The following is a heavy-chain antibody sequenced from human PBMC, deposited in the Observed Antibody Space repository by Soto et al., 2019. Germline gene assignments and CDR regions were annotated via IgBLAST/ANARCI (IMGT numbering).Heavy chain of an antibody. CDR3: ARDKGWPDISFHT. D-gene: IGHD3-9*01. J-gene: IGHJ1*01. V-gene: IGHV3-48*02. CDR2: ISSTSSII. Sequence: EVQLVESGGGLVQPGGCLRLSCAASGFSFSSHSMNWVRQAPGKGLEWVSYISSTSSIIYYADSVKGRFTTSRDNAKNSLYLQMNSLRDEDTAVYYCARDKGWPDISFHTWGQGTLVIVSS. CDR1: GFSFSSHS.